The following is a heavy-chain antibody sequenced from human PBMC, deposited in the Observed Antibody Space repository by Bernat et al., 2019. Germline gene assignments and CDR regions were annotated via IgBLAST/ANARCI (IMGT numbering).Heavy chain of an antibody. CDR1: GGSINSGVYY. J-gene: IGHJ4*02. V-gene: IGHV4-31*03. Sequence: QVQLQESGPGLVKPSQTLSLTCTVSGGSINSGVYYWTWIRQHPAKGREWIGYIFDSESTDYNPSLKSRVTISGDTSKNQFSLRLSSVTAADPAVYYCARARYCRGVSCYSRIDYWGQGTLVTVSS. D-gene: IGHD2-15*01. CDR2: IFDSEST. CDR3: ARARYCRGVSCYSRIDY.